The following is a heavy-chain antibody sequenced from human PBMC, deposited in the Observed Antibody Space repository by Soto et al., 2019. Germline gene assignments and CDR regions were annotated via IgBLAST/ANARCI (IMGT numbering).Heavy chain of an antibody. D-gene: IGHD2-15*01. CDR2: FFGGGST. CDR3: ARGVVVAVNNY. CDR1: GFTVSTNY. V-gene: IGHV3-53*01. J-gene: IGHJ4*02. Sequence: GGSLRLSCVASGFTVSTNYMSWVRQAPGKGLEWVSIFFGGGSTYYADSVKGRFTISRDTSKNTLYLQMNSLSANDTAVYYCARGVVVAVNNYWGQGTLVTVSS.